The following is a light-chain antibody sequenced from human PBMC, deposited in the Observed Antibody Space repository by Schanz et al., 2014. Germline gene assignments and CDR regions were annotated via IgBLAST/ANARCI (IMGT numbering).Light chain of an antibody. Sequence: IVLTQSPGTLSLSPGERATLSCRASQSIDNKYLAWYQQKPGQAPRLLFYGGSNRATGTSDRFSVSASGTDFTLIISRLEPEDSAVYYCQQYASSPPWTFGQGTKVEIK. CDR2: GGS. J-gene: IGKJ1*01. CDR3: QQYASSPPWT. CDR1: QSIDNKY. V-gene: IGKV3-20*01.